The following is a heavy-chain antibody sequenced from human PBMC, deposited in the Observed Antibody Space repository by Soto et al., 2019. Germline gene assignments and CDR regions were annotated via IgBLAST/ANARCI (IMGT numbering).Heavy chain of an antibody. CDR3: AKDSYRGDIVLTPAPYGNDY. CDR2: MSYDGNKK. V-gene: IGHV3-30*18. Sequence: QVQLVESGGGVVQAGRSLRLSCVASEFTFKSYGVHWVRQAPGKGLAWVAVMSYDGNKKHYADSVRGRFTISRDNSKNTLYLQMNSLRTDDTAVYYCAKDSYRGDIVLTPAPYGNDYWGQGTLVTVSS. D-gene: IGHD2-2*01. CDR1: EFTFKSYG. J-gene: IGHJ4*02.